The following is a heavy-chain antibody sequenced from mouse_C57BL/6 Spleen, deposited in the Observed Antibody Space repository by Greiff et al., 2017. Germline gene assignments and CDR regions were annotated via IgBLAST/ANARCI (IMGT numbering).Heavy chain of an antibody. V-gene: IGHV1-18*01. J-gene: IGHJ1*03. CDR3: AKKGGTGLYWYFDV. CDR1: GYTFTDYN. Sequence: EVQLQESGPELVKPGASVKIPCKASGYTFTDYNMDWVKQSHGKSLEWIGDINPNNGGTIYNQKFKGKATLTVDKSSSTAYMELRSLTSEDTAVYYWAKKGGTGLYWYFDVWGTGTTVTVSS. CDR2: INPNNGGT. D-gene: IGHD4-1*01.